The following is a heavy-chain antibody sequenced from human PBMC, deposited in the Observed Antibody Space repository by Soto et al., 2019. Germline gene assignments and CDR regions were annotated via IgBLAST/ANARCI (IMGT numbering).Heavy chain of an antibody. J-gene: IGHJ6*02. CDR3: VKDGSSGWPYFDDMDV. D-gene: IGHD6-19*01. CDR1: GFTFSSYI. V-gene: IGHV3-30*18. Sequence: PGGSLRLSCAASGFTFSSYIMHWVRQSPGKGLEWVSVISYDGRNKYYADAVKGRFTISRDNSKNTLYLQMSSLRAEDTAVYYCVKDGSSGWPYFDDMDVWGQGTTVTVSS. CDR2: ISYDGRNK.